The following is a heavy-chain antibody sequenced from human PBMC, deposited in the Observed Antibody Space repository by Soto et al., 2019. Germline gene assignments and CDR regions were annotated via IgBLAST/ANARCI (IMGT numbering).Heavy chain of an antibody. CDR1: GGFLSESY. V-gene: IGHV4-34*01. Sequence: PSETLSLTCAVYGGFLSESYWTWMRHPPGKGLEWIGEINHVGGTNYNPSLKGRVTMSVDTSQNQFSLRLISVTAADTAMYFCVRIRYQLPSSVLWLDPWGQGTPVTVSS. D-gene: IGHD3-16*01. CDR3: VRIRYQLPSSVLWLDP. CDR2: INHVGGT. J-gene: IGHJ5*02.